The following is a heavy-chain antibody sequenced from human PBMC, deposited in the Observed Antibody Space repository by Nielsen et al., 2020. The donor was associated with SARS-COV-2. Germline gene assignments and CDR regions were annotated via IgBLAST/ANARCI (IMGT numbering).Heavy chain of an antibody. V-gene: IGHV1-3*01. Sequence: ASVKVSCKASGYTFTSYAMHWVRQAPGQRLEWMGWINAGNGNTKYSQKFQGRVTITRDTSASTAYMELSSLRSEDTAVYYCARDPRAFGYYDSSGYYFTWFDPWGQGTLVTVSS. CDR2: INAGNGNT. CDR1: GYTFTSYA. D-gene: IGHD3-22*01. J-gene: IGHJ5*02. CDR3: ARDPRAFGYYDSSGYYFTWFDP.